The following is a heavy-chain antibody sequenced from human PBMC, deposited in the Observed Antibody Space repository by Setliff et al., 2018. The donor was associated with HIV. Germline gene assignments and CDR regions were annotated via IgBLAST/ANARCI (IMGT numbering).Heavy chain of an antibody. J-gene: IGHJ4*02. V-gene: IGHV4-4*02. CDR2: INHSGST. Sequence: PSETLSLTCGVSGDSLSSGNWWSWIRQPPGKGLEWIGEINHSGSTNYNPSLKSRVTTSVDTSKNQFSLKLSSVTAADTAVYYCARGRFTYYYDSSGYYYWGQGTLVTVSS. CDR3: ARGRFTYYYDSSGYYY. CDR1: GDSLSSGNW. D-gene: IGHD3-22*01.